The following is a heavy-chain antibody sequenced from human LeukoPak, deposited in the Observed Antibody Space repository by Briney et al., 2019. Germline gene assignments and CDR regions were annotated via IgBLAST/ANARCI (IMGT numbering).Heavy chain of an antibody. D-gene: IGHD5-24*01. V-gene: IGHV3-23*01. CDR2: ISGSGGST. CDR3: ARGRDGYNFDY. J-gene: IGHJ4*02. Sequence: GGSPRPSCAASGFTFSSYAMSWVRQAPGKGLEWVSAISGSGGSTYYADSVKGRFTISRDNSKNTLYLQMNSLRAEDTAVYYCARGRDGYNFDYWGQGTLVTVSS. CDR1: GFTFSSYA.